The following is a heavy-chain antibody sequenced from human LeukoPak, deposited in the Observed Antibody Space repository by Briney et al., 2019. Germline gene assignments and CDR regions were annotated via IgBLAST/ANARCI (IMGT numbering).Heavy chain of an antibody. CDR3: VRGTGY. CDR1: GFTFSTYV. CDR2: ISSNGDNT. J-gene: IGHJ4*02. Sequence: GWSLRLSCSVTGFTFSTYVMHSVRQALGKGLVYVSAISSNGDNTYYADSVKGRFTISRDNSKNTLYLQMSSLRADDTAVYYCVRGTGYWGQGTLVTVSS. V-gene: IGHV3-64D*06.